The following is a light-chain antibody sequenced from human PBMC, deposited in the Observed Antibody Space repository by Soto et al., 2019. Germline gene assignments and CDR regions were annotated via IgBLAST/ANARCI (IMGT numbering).Light chain of an antibody. CDR2: GNS. J-gene: IGLJ2*01. CDR3: QSYDISLSVEEVV. CDR1: SSNIGAGYD. V-gene: IGLV1-40*01. Sequence: QSVLTQPPSVSGAPGQRVTISCTGSSSNIGAGYDVHWYQQLPGTAPKLLIYGNSNRPSGVPDRFSGSKSGTSASLAITGLQAEDDADYYCQSYDISLSVEEVVFGGGTKLTVL.